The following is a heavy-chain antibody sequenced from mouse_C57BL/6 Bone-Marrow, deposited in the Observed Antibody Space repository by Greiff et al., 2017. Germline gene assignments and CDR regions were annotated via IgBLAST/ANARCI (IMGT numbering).Heavy chain of an antibody. V-gene: IGHV1-55*01. CDR2: IYPGSGST. CDR3: ARRGHTVVATQGFAY. CDR1: GYTFTSYW. D-gene: IGHD1-1*01. J-gene: IGHJ3*01. Sequence: QVQLQQPGAELVKPGASVKMSCKASGYTFTSYWITWVKQRPGQGLEWIGDIYPGSGSTNYNEKFKSKATLTVDTSSSTAYMQLSSLTSEDSAVYYCARRGHTVVATQGFAYWGQGTLVTVSA.